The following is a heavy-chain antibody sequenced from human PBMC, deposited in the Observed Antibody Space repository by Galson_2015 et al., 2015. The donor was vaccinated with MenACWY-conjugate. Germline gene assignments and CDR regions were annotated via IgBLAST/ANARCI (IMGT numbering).Heavy chain of an antibody. CDR1: GVSISHYY. Sequence: LSLTCTVSGVSISHYYWRWLRQPPGKGLEWIGYVYYSGSTDYNPSLKSRVTISVDTSKTHFSLNLTSVTAADTAVYYCARTVNYFGSGSYWFDPWGQGTLVTVSS. CDR2: VYYSGST. V-gene: IGHV4-59*01. J-gene: IGHJ5*02. CDR3: ARTVNYFGSGSYWFDP. D-gene: IGHD3-10*01.